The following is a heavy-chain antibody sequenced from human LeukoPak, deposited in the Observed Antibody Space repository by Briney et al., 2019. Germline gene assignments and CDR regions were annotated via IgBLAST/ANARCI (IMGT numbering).Heavy chain of an antibody. CDR3: ARGGQL. D-gene: IGHD1-1*01. CDR2: ISSSSSTT. V-gene: IGHV3-48*02. Sequence: WGSLRLSCAASGFTFSSYSMNWVRQAPGKGLEWISHISSSSSTTSYADSVKGRFTISRDNVKESLYLQMNSLRDEDTAIYYCARGGQLGGQGTLVTVSS. J-gene: IGHJ4*02. CDR1: GFTFSSYS.